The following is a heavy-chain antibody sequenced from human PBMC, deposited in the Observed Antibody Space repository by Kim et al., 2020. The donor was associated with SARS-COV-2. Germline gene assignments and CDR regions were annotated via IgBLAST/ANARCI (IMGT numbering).Heavy chain of an antibody. V-gene: IGHV5-10-1*01. D-gene: IGHD6-13*01. CDR3: ARHGPLGRSRFDT. J-gene: IGHJ5*02. Sequence: YSPACQGHVAISADKSISTAYLRWSSLKASDTAMYYCARHGPLGRSRFDTWGQGTLVTVSS.